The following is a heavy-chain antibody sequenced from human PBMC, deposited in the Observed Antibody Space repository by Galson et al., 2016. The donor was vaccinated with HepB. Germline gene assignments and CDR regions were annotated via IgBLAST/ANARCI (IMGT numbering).Heavy chain of an antibody. V-gene: IGHV3-23*01. CDR2: ISGTGGST. Sequence: SLRLSCAASGFSFSDYYMTWIRQAPGKGLEWVSSISGTGGSTYYADSVKGRFTISRDNSKNTLYLQMNSLGAEDTAVYYCARGFAVPGRIDYWGQGTLVTVSS. CDR3: ARGFAVPGRIDY. J-gene: IGHJ4*02. D-gene: IGHD2-2*01. CDR1: GFSFSDYY.